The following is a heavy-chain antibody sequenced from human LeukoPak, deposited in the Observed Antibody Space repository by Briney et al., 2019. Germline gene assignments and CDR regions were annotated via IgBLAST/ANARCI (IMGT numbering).Heavy chain of an antibody. D-gene: IGHD2-2*01. CDR3: AKGSSTTCPCYRDY. CDR1: GFTFSNYG. V-gene: IGHV3-23*01. J-gene: IGHJ4*02. CDR2: MSGSGDRT. Sequence: PGGSLRLSCAASGFTFSNYGITWVRQAPGKGLEWVSGMSGSGDRTYYADSVKGRFTISRDNSKNTLYLQMNSLRAEDTALYYCAKGSSTTCPCYRDYWGQGTLVTVSS.